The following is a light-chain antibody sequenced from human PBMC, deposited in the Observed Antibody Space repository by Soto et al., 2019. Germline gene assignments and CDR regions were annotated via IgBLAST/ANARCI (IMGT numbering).Light chain of an antibody. CDR2: GAS. V-gene: IGKV3-20*01. J-gene: IGKJ4*01. CDR3: HQYGSSPLPGGSPLP. Sequence: ENVLTQSPGTLSLSPGERATLSCRASQSVSGNYLAWYQHKPGQAPRLLIYGASSRATGIADRFSGSGSGTDFPLTISRLEPEDFAVYYCHQYGSSPLPGGSPLPFGGGTKVEIK. CDR1: QSVSGNY.